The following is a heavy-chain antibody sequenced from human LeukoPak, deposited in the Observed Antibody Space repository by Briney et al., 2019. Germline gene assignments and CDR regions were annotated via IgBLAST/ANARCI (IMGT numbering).Heavy chain of an antibody. Sequence: GASVKVSCKASGYTFTHYYIHWVRQAPGQGLEWMGWINPNSGGTNYAQKFQGRVTMTRGTSISTVYMELNRLRFDDTAVYYCARDSSTVTTPYFDYWAQGALVTVSS. CDR1: GYTFTHYY. CDR2: INPNSGGT. D-gene: IGHD4-4*01. V-gene: IGHV1-2*02. J-gene: IGHJ4*02. CDR3: ARDSSTVTTPYFDY.